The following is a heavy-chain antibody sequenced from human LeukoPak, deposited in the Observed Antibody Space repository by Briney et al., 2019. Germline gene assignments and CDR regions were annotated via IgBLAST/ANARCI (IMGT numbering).Heavy chain of an antibody. V-gene: IGHV1-58*01. CDR1: GFTFTSSA. CDR2: IVFGSGNT. CDR3: AVDPNKGTMAQFQN. Sequence: GASVKFSCKASGFTFTSSAVQGVRQARGQRLEWIGWIVFGSGNTNYAQKFQERVTITRDMSTSTAYMELSSLRSEDTAVYYCAVDPNKGTMAQFQNWGQGNLVTVSS. D-gene: IGHD3-10*01. J-gene: IGHJ1*01.